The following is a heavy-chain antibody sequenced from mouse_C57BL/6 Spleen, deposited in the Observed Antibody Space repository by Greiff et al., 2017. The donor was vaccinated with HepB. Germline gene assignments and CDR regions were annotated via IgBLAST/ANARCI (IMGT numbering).Heavy chain of an antibody. V-gene: IGHV1-64*01. Sequence: QVQLKQPGAELVMPGASVKLSCKASGYTFTSYWMHWVKQRPGQGLEWIGMIHPNSGSTNYNEKFKSKATLTVDKSSSTAYMQLSSLTSEDSAVYYCAREELFTGFAYWGQGTLVTVSA. CDR2: IHPNSGST. J-gene: IGHJ3*01. D-gene: IGHD3-1*01. CDR1: GYTFTSYW. CDR3: AREELFTGFAY.